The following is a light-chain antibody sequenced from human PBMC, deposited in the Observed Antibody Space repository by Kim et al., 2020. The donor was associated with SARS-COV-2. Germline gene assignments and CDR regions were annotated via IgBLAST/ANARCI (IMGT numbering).Light chain of an antibody. Sequence: EIVLTQSPATLSLSPGERATLSCRASQSVSSYLAWYQQKPGQAPRLLIFDAANRATGNPARFSGSGSGTDFTLTISTLEPEDFAVYYCQQRSDWPRTFGQGTKVDIK. CDR3: QQRSDWPRT. V-gene: IGKV3-11*01. CDR1: QSVSSY. J-gene: IGKJ1*01. CDR2: DAA.